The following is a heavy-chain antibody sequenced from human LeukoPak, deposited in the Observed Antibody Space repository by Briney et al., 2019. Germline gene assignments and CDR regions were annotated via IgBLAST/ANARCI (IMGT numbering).Heavy chain of an antibody. J-gene: IGHJ4*02. CDR2: ISGSGGST. D-gene: IGHD5-12*01. V-gene: IGHV3-23*01. Sequence: GGSLSLSCAASDFTFSTYAMSWVRQAPGKGLEWVSTISGSGGSTYYADSVKGRFTISRGNSKNTLYLQMNSLRAEDTAVYYCARGPSGYHNTGGQGTLVTVSS. CDR1: DFTFSTYA. CDR3: ARGPSGYHNT.